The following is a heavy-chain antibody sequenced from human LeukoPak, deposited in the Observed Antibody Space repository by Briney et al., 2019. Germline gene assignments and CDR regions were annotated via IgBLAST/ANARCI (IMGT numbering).Heavy chain of an antibody. CDR1: GFTFRSHA. CDR2: IYENGGTT. Sequence: GGSLRLSCVGSGFTFRSHAMSWVRQAPEKGLEFVSGIYENGGTTYYADSVKGRFSISGDNSKNTLYLQMDSLRAEDTAVYYCAKDFRIGYSAHFDYWGQGALVTVSS. J-gene: IGHJ4*02. V-gene: IGHV3-23*01. CDR3: AKDFRIGYSAHFDY. D-gene: IGHD2-21*01.